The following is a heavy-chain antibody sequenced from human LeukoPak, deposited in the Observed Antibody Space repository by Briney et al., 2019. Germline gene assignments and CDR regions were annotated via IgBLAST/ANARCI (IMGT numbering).Heavy chain of an antibody. D-gene: IGHD6-6*01. CDR3: AKVTYSSSGDY. J-gene: IGHJ4*02. V-gene: IGHV3-30*18. Sequence: GGSLRLSCAASGFTFSSYGMHWVRQAPGKGLEWVAVISYDGSNKYYADSVKGRFTISRDNSKNTLYLQMNSLRAEDTAVYYCAKVTYSSSGDYWGQGTLVTVSS. CDR1: GFTFSSYG. CDR2: ISYDGSNK.